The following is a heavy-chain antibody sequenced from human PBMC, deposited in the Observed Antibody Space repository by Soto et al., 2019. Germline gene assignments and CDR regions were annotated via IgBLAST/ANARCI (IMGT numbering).Heavy chain of an antibody. CDR1: GYSFTSYW. Sequence: PGEPRKISCKGSGYSFTSYWISWVCQMPGKGLEWMGRIDPSDSYTNYSPSFQGHVTISADKSISTAYLQWSSLKASDTAMYYFARLYYYDSSGSGGMDVWGQGTTVTVSS. V-gene: IGHV5-10-1*01. CDR3: ARLYYYDSSGSGGMDV. J-gene: IGHJ6*02. CDR2: IDPSDSYT. D-gene: IGHD3-22*01.